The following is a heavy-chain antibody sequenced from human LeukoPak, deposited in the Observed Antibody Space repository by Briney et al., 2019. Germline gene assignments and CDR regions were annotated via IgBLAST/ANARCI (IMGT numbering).Heavy chain of an antibody. V-gene: IGHV4-4*02. CDR1: GGSISSNNW. CDR2: IYHSGST. D-gene: IGHD3-9*01. Sequence: SETLSLTCAVSGGSISSNNWWTWVRQPPGKGLEWIGEIYHSGSTNYNPSLKSRVTISVDKSKNQFSLKLSSVTAADTAVYYCARVNYDILTGSPNSNWFDPWGQGTLVTVSS. CDR3: ARVNYDILTGSPNSNWFDP. J-gene: IGHJ5*02.